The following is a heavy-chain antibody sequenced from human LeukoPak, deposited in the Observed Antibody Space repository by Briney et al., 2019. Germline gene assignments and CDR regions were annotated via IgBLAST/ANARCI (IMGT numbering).Heavy chain of an antibody. CDR3: SRRTEQWLVEESFDF. V-gene: IGHV3-49*03. Sequence: GGSLRLSCTASGFTFGDYAMSWFRQAPGKGLEWVGFIRSKTYGATTEYAASVKGRFTVSRDDSKSIAYLQMNSLKIEDTAVYYCSRRTEQWLVEESFDFWGQGTLVTVSS. D-gene: IGHD6-19*01. J-gene: IGHJ4*02. CDR1: GFTFGDYA. CDR2: IRSKTYGATT.